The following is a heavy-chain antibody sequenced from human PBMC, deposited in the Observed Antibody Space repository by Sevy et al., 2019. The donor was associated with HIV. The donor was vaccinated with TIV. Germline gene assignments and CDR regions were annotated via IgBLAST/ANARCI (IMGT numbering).Heavy chain of an antibody. CDR2: IKEDGSAK. D-gene: IGHD1-26*01. CDR3: ARDSPGYGGYSY. J-gene: IGHJ4*01. CDR1: GFTFGDYC. Sequence: GGSLRLSCTASGFTFGDYCMSWVRQAPGKGLEWVGNIKEDGSAKYYADSVRGRFTISRDNAKNSLYLQMSSLRVEDTAVYYCARDSPGYGGYSYWGQGTLVTVSS. V-gene: IGHV3-7*01.